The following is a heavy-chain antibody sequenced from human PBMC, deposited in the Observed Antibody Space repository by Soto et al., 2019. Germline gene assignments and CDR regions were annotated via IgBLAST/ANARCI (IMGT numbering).Heavy chain of an antibody. D-gene: IGHD5-18*01. CDR2: IYYSGST. CDR1: GGSISSGGYY. CDR3: ARDREIDTAMALYNWFDP. Sequence: QVQLQESGPGLVKPSQTLSLTCTVSGGSISSGGYYWSWIRQHPGKGLEWIGYIYYSGSTYYNPSLKSRVNISVDTSKNQFSLKLSSVTAADTAVYYCARDREIDTAMALYNWFDPWGQGTLVTVSS. V-gene: IGHV4-31*03. J-gene: IGHJ5*02.